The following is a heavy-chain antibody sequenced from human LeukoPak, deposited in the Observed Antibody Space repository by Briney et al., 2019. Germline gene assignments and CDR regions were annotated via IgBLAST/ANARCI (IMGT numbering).Heavy chain of an antibody. D-gene: IGHD2-2*01. J-gene: IGHJ4*02. CDR1: GFTFNSYA. CDR3: AKDSCTSAICYAFDY. V-gene: IGHV3-23*01. Sequence: GSLRLSCAASGFTFNSYAMTWVRQAPGQGLEWVSLISNSGGSTNYADSVKGRFTISRDNSKNTLYLQMNSLRAEDTAVYYCAKDSCTSAICYAFDYWGQGTLVTVSS. CDR2: ISNSGGST.